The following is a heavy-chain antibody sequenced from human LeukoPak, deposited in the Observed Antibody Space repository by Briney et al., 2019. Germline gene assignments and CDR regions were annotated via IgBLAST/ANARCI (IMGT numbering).Heavy chain of an antibody. D-gene: IGHD4-17*01. Sequence: GGSLRLSCAASGFTFSSYWMHWVRQAPGKGLVWVSRINSDGSSTSYADSVKGRFTISRDNAKNTLYLQMNSLRAEDTAVYYCAKTGRDVPRNYGDQRFDCWGQGTLVTVSS. CDR1: GFTFSSYW. CDR3: AKTGRDVPRNYGDQRFDC. J-gene: IGHJ4*02. V-gene: IGHV3-74*01. CDR2: INSDGSST.